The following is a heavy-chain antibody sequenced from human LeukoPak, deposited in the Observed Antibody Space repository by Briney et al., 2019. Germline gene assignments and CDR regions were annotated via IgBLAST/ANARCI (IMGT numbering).Heavy chain of an antibody. J-gene: IGHJ3*01. CDR3: ARDFLRTASPDAFDF. V-gene: IGHV4-31*03. D-gene: IGHD2-21*02. CDR2: ISYSGNT. CDR1: GDSISSDGYS. Sequence: SQTLSLTCTVSGDSISSDGYSWTWIRQPPGKGLEWIGHISYSGNTYYNPSLKSRVTLSVDASKNQFSLNLTSVAAADTAIYYCARDFLRTASPDAFDFWGQGTMVTVSS.